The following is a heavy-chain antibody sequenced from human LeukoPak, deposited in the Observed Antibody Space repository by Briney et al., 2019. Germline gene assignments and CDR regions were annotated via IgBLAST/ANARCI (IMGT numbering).Heavy chain of an antibody. CDR2: INHSGST. CDR3: ARADDFWSGYYRNYYYYYMDV. J-gene: IGHJ6*03. CDR1: GGSFSGYY. V-gene: IGHV4-34*01. Sequence: SETLSLTCAVSGGSFSGYYWSWIRQPPGKGLEWIGEINHSGSTNYNPSLKGRVTISVETSKNQFSLKLSSVPAADTAVYYCARADDFWSGYYRNYYYYYMDVWGKGTTVTVSS. D-gene: IGHD3-3*01.